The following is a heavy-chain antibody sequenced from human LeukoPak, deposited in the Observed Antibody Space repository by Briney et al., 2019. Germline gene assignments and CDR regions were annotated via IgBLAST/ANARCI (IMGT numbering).Heavy chain of an antibody. CDR3: AKQSGFGAFDI. J-gene: IGHJ3*02. CDR2: ISYDGSNK. V-gene: IGHV3-30*18. Sequence: PGRSLRLSCAASGFTFSSYGMHWVRQAPGKGLEWVAVISYDGSNKYYADSVKGRFTISRDNSKNTLYLQMNSLRAEDTVVYYCAKQSGFGAFDIWGQGTMVTVSS. D-gene: IGHD3-3*01. CDR1: GFTFSSYG.